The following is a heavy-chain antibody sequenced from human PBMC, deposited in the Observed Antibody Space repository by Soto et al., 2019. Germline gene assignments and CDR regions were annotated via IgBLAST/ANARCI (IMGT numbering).Heavy chain of an antibody. J-gene: IGHJ4*02. CDR1: GDSISSDGYY. CDR2: INYSGST. CDR3: ARYCSGSICYKYFDY. Sequence: PSETLSLTCTVSGDSISSDGYYWSWIRQHPGEGLEWIGYINYSGSTYYNPSLKSRVTISLDTSKNQLSLKLTSVTAADTALYQFARYCSGSICYKYFDYWGQGIQVTVSS. D-gene: IGHD2-15*01. V-gene: IGHV4-31*03.